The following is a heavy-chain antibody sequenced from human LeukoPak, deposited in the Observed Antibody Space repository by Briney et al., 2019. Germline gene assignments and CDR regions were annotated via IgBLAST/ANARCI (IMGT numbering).Heavy chain of an antibody. CDR3: ARSGDIVVVPAAQFYFDY. V-gene: IGHV4-4*07. CDR2: IYTSGSS. J-gene: IGHJ4*02. D-gene: IGHD2-2*01. CDR1: GGSISSYY. Sequence: SETLSLTCTVSGGSISSYYWSWIRQPAGKGLEWIGRIYTSGSSNSNPPLKSRVTISVDTSKNQFSLKLSSVTAADTAVYYCARSGDIVVVPAAQFYFDYWGQGTLVTVSS.